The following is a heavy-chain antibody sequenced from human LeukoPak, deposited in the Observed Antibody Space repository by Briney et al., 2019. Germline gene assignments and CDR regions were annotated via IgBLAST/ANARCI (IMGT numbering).Heavy chain of an antibody. J-gene: IGHJ5*02. D-gene: IGHD2-2*01. V-gene: IGHV4-4*07. CDR3: ARDALIVVVPAATLGFDP. CDR1: GGSISSYY. CDR2: IYTSGST. Sequence: SETLSLTCTVSGGSISSYYWSWIRQPAGKGLEWIGRIYTSGSTNYNPSLKSRVTMSVDTSKNQFSLKLSSVTAADTAVYYCARDALIVVVPAATLGFDPWGQGTLVTVSS.